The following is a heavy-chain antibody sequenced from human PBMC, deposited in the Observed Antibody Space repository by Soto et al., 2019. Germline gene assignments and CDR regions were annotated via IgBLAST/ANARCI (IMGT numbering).Heavy chain of an antibody. CDR3: SRRAPEGFDP. V-gene: IGHV4-39*02. J-gene: IGHJ5*02. CDR1: GGSFGSSAYY. CDR2: INYSGTT. Sequence: SETLSLTCAVSGGSFGSSAYYWGWIRQAPGKGLEWIGSINYSGTTYYNPSLKSRVTISVDTSKNHFSLKLSSVTAADTALYYCSRRAPEGFDPWGEGTLVTVSA.